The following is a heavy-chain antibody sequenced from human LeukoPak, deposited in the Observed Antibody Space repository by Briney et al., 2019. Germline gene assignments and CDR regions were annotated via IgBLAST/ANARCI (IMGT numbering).Heavy chain of an antibody. CDR1: GYSFTAYY. CDR3: ARSANEVPTSFDY. D-gene: IGHD1-1*01. CDR2: ISPYSGDT. Sequence: ASVKVSCKASGYSFTAYYINWVRQAPGQGLEWMGRISPYSGDTNYAQKFQGRVTMTRDTSISTAYLELSSLRSDDTAVYYCARSANEVPTSFDYWGQGTLVTVSS. J-gene: IGHJ4*02. V-gene: IGHV1-2*06.